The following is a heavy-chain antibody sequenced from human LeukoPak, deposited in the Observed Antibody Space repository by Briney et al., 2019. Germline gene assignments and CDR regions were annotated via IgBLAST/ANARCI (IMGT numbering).Heavy chain of an antibody. V-gene: IGHV4-39*07. Sequence: SETLSLTCTVSGGSISSTNYYWGWIRQPPGKGLEWIGSIYYSGSTYYNPSLKSRVTISVDTSKNQFSLKLSSVTAADTAVYYCARERNGVTTSHNWFDPWGQGTLVTVSS. D-gene: IGHD4-11*01. CDR3: ARERNGVTTSHNWFDP. CDR1: GGSISSTNYY. CDR2: IYYSGST. J-gene: IGHJ5*02.